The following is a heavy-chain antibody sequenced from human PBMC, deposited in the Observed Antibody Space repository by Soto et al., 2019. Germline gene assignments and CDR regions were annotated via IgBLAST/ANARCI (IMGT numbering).Heavy chain of an antibody. J-gene: IGHJ5*02. Sequence: SETLSLTCAVYGGSVNGYYWNWIRQPPGKGLEWIGEISHTGGTHYNPSLKSRVTVSVDTSKNQFSLRLSSVTAADTAIYYCATRITVFGLLIPPFDPWGQGTQVTVSS. CDR3: ATRITVFGLLIPPFDP. V-gene: IGHV4-34*01. CDR1: GGSVNGYY. D-gene: IGHD3-3*01. CDR2: ISHTGGT.